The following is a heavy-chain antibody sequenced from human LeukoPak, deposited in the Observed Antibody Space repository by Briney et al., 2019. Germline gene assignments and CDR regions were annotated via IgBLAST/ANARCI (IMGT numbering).Heavy chain of an antibody. Sequence: SETLSLTCAVYGGSFSGYYWSWIRQPPGKGLEWIGYIYTSGSTNYNPSLKSRVTISVDTSKNQFSLKLSSVTAADTAVYYCARLGIVVVPAAIAVPDYYYYYMDVWGKGTTVTVSS. V-gene: IGHV4-4*08. CDR3: ARLGIVVVPAAIAVPDYYYYYMDV. J-gene: IGHJ6*03. CDR1: GGSFSGYY. D-gene: IGHD2-2*01. CDR2: IYTSGST.